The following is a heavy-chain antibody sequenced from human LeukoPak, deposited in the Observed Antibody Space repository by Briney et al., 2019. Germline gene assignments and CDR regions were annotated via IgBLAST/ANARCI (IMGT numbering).Heavy chain of an antibody. CDR1: GFTISDHY. CDR3: TRHFFSE. D-gene: IGHD3-3*02. Sequence: PGGSLRLSCAASGFTISDHYMDWGRQAPGKGLEWVGRSRDKADSYTTYYAASVKGRFTISRDDSKNSLYLQMNSLKAEDTAVYYCTRHFFSEWGQGTLVTVSS. CDR2: SRDKADSYTT. V-gene: IGHV3-72*01. J-gene: IGHJ4*02.